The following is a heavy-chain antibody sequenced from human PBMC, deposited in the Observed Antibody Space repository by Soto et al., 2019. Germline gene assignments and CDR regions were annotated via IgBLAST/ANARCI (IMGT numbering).Heavy chain of an antibody. CDR1: GFIFSSYW. Sequence: GGSLRLSCAASGFIFSSYWMSWVRQAPGKGLEWVANIKQDGSEKYYVDSVKGRFTISRDNAKNSLYLQMSSLRAEDTAVYYCARPPKPAANGGTFDIWGQGTLVTVSS. CDR2: IKQDGSEK. D-gene: IGHD2-2*01. CDR3: ARPPKPAANGGTFDI. J-gene: IGHJ3*02. V-gene: IGHV3-7*01.